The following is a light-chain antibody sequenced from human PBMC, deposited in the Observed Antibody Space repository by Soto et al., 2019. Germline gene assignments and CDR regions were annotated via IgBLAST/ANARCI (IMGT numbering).Light chain of an antibody. Sequence: DIQMTQSPSSLSASVGDRVTITCRASQDISHYLAWYQQKPGKVPKLLIYAASTLQSGVPSRFSGRGSGTDFTLTISSLQPEDVATYYCHKSNNAPQAFGQGTKVEIK. CDR2: AAS. CDR1: QDISHY. CDR3: HKSNNAPQA. V-gene: IGKV1-27*01. J-gene: IGKJ1*01.